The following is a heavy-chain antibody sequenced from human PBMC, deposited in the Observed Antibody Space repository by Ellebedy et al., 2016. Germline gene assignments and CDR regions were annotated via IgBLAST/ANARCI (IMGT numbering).Heavy chain of an antibody. V-gene: IGHV1-18*01. Sequence: ASVKVSCXASGYTFTSYGISWVRQAPGQGLEWMGWISAYNGDTNYAQKLQGRVTMTTDTFTSTAYMELRSLRSDDTAVYYCARAGPFGVEVNPWGQGTLVTVSS. CDR2: ISAYNGDT. CDR3: ARAGPFGVEVNP. D-gene: IGHD3-10*01. J-gene: IGHJ5*02. CDR1: GYTFTSYG.